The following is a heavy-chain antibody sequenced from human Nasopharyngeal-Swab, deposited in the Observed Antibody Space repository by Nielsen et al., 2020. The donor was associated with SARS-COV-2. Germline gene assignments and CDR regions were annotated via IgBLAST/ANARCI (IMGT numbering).Heavy chain of an antibody. D-gene: IGHD3-10*01. Sequence: ASVKVSCKASGYTFTSYDINWVRQATGQGLEWMGWMNPHSGHPGYAQKFQGRVTMPRPPSISTAYMELSSLRSEDTAVYYCARGRGGWFGELFDYWGQGTLVTVSS. CDR2: MNPHSGHP. CDR1: GYTFTSYD. V-gene: IGHV1-8*01. J-gene: IGHJ4*02. CDR3: ARGRGGWFGELFDY.